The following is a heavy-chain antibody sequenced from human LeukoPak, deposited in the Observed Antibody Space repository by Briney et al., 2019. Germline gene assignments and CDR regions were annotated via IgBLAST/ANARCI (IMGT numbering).Heavy chain of an antibody. Sequence: ASVKVSCKASGYTFTSYGISWVRQAPGQGLEWMGWISVYNGNTNYAQKLRGRVTMTTDTSTSTAYMELRSLRSDDTAVYYCARAQDIVVVVAATPLDYWGQGTLVTVSS. CDR1: GYTFTSYG. D-gene: IGHD2-15*01. CDR3: ARAQDIVVVVAATPLDY. V-gene: IGHV1-18*01. CDR2: ISVYNGNT. J-gene: IGHJ4*02.